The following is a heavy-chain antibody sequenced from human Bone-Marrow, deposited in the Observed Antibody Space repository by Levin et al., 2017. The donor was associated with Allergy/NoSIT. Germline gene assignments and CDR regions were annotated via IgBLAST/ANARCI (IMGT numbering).Heavy chain of an antibody. CDR3: ARIDYYDSSGYFDY. Sequence: LSLTCAASGFTFSSYSMNWVRQAPGKGLEWVSSISSSSSYIYYADSVKGRFTISRDNAKNSLYLQMNSLRAEDTAVYYCARIDYYDSSGYFDYWGQGTLVTVSS. V-gene: IGHV3-21*01. CDR2: ISSSSSYI. D-gene: IGHD3-22*01. J-gene: IGHJ4*02. CDR1: GFTFSSYS.